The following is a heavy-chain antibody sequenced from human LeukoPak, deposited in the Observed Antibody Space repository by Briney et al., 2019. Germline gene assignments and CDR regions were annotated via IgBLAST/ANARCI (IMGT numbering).Heavy chain of an antibody. D-gene: IGHD3-10*01. Sequence: GASVKVSCKASGYTFTDYYMHWVRQAPGQGLEWMGWINPNNSGTNSAQKFQGRVTMTRDTSISTAYMELSSLISDDTAVYYCVSIRPDYWGQGTLVTVSS. CDR3: VSIRPDY. CDR1: GYTFTDYY. J-gene: IGHJ4*02. CDR2: INPNNSGT. V-gene: IGHV1-2*02.